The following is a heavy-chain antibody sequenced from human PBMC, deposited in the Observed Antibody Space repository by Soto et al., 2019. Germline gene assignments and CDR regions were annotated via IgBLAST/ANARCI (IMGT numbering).Heavy chain of an antibody. CDR3: ASGGDYNYYYCMDV. J-gene: IGHJ6*02. Sequence: PSETLSLTCTVSCGFVNSDTHSWSWIRQTPGKRLAWIGFIYSGGRTKNPSLRSRVTMSVDTSKNQFSLKLSSVTAADTAVYYCASGGDYNYYYCMDVWGQGTTVTVSS. CDR2: IYSGGRT. CDR1: CGFVNSDTHS. D-gene: IGHD4-17*01. V-gene: IGHV4-61*01.